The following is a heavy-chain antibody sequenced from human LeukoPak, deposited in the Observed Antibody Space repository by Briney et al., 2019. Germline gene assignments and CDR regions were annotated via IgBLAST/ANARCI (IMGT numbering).Heavy chain of an antibody. CDR1: GGXISSFY. V-gene: IGHV4-59*01. J-gene: IGHJ4*02. Sequence: PSETLSLTCTVSGGXISSFYCSWIRQPPGKGLEWIGYIYYSGSTNYNPSLKSRVTISVDTSRNHFSLRLSSVTAADTAVYYCARGGWSLDYWGQGTLVTVSS. D-gene: IGHD6-19*01. CDR3: ARGGWSLDY. CDR2: IYYSGST.